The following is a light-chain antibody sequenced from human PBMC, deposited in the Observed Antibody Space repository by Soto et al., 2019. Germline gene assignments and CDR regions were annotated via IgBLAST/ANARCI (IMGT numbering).Light chain of an antibody. Sequence: QSLLTQPPSASGAPGQRVTISCSGSRSNIGSNTVNWYQQLPGTAPKLLIYSNNQRPSGVPDRFSGSKSGTSASLAISGLQSEDEADYYCAAWDDSLNGNYVFGTGTKVTVL. J-gene: IGLJ1*01. CDR3: AAWDDSLNGNYV. CDR1: RSNIGSNT. V-gene: IGLV1-44*01. CDR2: SNN.